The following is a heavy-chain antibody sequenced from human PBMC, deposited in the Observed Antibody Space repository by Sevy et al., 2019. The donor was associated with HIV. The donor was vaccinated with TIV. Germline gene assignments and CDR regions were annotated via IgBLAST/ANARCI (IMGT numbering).Heavy chain of an antibody. D-gene: IGHD3-3*02. V-gene: IGHV3-74*01. CDR2: INSDGSNT. Sequence: GGSLRLSCAASGFTFSNYWMHWVRQVPGKGLVWVSRINSDGSNTNYADSVKGRFTTSRDNAKNTVYLQMNSLRADDTGLYSCGREMISMVPVVPDAFDIWGHGTMVTVSS. CDR1: GFTFSNYW. CDR3: GREMISMVPVVPDAFDI. J-gene: IGHJ3*02.